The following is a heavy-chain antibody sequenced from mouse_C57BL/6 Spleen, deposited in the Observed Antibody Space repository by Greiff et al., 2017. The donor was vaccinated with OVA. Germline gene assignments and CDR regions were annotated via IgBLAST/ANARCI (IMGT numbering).Heavy chain of an antibody. CDR1: GYSITSGYD. V-gene: IGHV3-1*01. D-gene: IGHD1-1*01. Sequence: VQLKQSGPGMVKPSQSLSLTCTVTGYSITSGYDWHWIRHFPGNKLEWMGYISYSGRTNYNPSLKSRISITHDTSKNHFFLKLNSVTTEDTATYYCARDTNYYGSSYGYFDVWGTGTTVTVSS. CDR3: ARDTNYYGSSYGYFDV. J-gene: IGHJ1*03. CDR2: ISYSGRT.